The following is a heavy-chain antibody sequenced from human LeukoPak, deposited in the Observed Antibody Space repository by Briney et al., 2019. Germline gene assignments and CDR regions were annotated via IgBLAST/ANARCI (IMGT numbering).Heavy chain of an antibody. CDR2: IIPMFGIT. D-gene: IGHD3-22*01. Sequence: GASVKVPCKASGATFTNYAFTWVRQAPGQGLEWMGRIIPMFGITNYAQKFQGSVTITADKSSSTAYMELSSLRSEDSAMYYCATGGINHFDSSGYYNFWGQGTLVTVSS. CDR1: GATFTNYA. V-gene: IGHV1-69*04. CDR3: ATGGINHFDSSGYYNF. J-gene: IGHJ4*02.